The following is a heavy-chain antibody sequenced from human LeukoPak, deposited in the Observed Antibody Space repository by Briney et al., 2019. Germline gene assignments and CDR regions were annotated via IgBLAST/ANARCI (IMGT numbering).Heavy chain of an antibody. J-gene: IGHJ4*02. D-gene: IGHD3-16*02. CDR3: ARVGGNDYVWGSYRH. CDR1: GFTVSSNY. Sequence: GGSLRLSCAASGFTVSSNYMSWVRQAPGKGLEWVSVIYSGGSTYYADSVKGRFTISGDNSKNTLYLQMNSLRAEDTAVYYCARVGGNDYVWGSYRHWGQGTLVTVSS. CDR2: IYSGGST. V-gene: IGHV3-53*01.